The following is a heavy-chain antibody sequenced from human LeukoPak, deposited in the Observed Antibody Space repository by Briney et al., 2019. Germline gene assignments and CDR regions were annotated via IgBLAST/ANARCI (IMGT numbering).Heavy chain of an antibody. CDR3: TRDPGGTAMAKYYFDY. CDR2: INPNSGGT. V-gene: IGHV1-2*02. J-gene: IGHJ4*02. D-gene: IGHD5-18*01. CDR1: GYTFTGYY. Sequence: GASVKVSCKASGYTFTGYYLHWVRQAPGQGLEWMGWINPNSGGTSYAQKFQDRVTMTRDTSTSTAYMELSRLRSDDTAVYYCTRDPGGTAMAKYYFDYWGQGTLVTVSS.